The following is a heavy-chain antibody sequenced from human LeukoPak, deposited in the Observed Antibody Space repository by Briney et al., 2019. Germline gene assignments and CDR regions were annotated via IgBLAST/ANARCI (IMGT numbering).Heavy chain of an antibody. CDR2: NRSKTNSYAT. CDR3: TTEGDNSGYLGHFFDY. CDR1: GFTFSGSA. V-gene: IGHV3-73*01. Sequence: GGSLGLSCAASGFTFSGSAIHWVRQASGKGLEWVGRNRSKTNSYATSYAASVKGRFALSRDDSKNTAYLQMNSLKTEDTAVYSCTTEGDNSGYLGHFFDYWGQGTLVTVSS. J-gene: IGHJ4*02. D-gene: IGHD3-22*01.